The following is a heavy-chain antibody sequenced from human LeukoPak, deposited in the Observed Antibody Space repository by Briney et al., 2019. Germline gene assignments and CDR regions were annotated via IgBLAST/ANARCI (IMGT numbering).Heavy chain of an antibody. Sequence: SETLSLTCAVYGGSFSGYYWGWIRQPPGKGLEWIGSIYYSGSTYYNPSLKSRVTISVDTSKNQFSLKLSSVTAADTAVYYCARYTISWSGIAAAGIDYWGQGTLVTVSS. V-gene: IGHV4-34*01. D-gene: IGHD6-13*01. CDR3: ARYTISWSGIAAAGIDY. CDR2: IYYSGST. J-gene: IGHJ4*02. CDR1: GGSFSGYY.